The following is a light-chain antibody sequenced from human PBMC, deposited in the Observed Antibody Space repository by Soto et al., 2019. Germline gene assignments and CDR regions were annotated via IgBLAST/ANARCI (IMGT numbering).Light chain of an antibody. CDR2: TDD. J-gene: IGLJ3*02. CDR3: AVWDGSQNGSV. CDR1: SFNIGGNT. Sequence: QSVLTQPPSASGTPGQRVTISCSGTSFNIGGNTVNWYQQLPGTAPKLVYTDDHRPSGVPDRCSGSKSGDSASLAISGLQSEDEAASSCAVWDGSQNGSVFGGGTTLTVL. V-gene: IGLV1-44*01.